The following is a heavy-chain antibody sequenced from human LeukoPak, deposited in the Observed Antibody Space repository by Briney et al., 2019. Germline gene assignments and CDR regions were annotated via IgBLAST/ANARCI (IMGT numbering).Heavy chain of an antibody. CDR2: ISSSSSYI. CDR1: GFTFSSYS. D-gene: IGHD3-22*01. CDR3: ARVPGSVITNNYIDY. Sequence: GGSLTLSCAVSGFTFSSYSMNRHRQAPGKGLEWVSSISSSSSYIYYADSVKGRFTISRDNAKNSLYLQMNSLRAEDTAVYYCARVPGSVITNNYIDYWGQGTLVTVSS. V-gene: IGHV3-21*01. J-gene: IGHJ4*02.